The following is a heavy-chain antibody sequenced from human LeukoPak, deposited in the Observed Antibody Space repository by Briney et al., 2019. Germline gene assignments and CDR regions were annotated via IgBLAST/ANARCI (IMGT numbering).Heavy chain of an antibody. CDR2: NYPGDSDT. Sequence: GESLKISFKGSGYSFTNYWIGWGRRMPGKGLEWMGINYPGDSDTRYSPSFQGQVTISADKFISTAYLQWSSLKASDTAMYYCARRGRVGSTWYFDFDYWGQGTLVTVSS. V-gene: IGHV5-51*01. D-gene: IGHD6-13*01. CDR3: ARRGRVGSTWYFDFDY. J-gene: IGHJ4*02. CDR1: GYSFTNYW.